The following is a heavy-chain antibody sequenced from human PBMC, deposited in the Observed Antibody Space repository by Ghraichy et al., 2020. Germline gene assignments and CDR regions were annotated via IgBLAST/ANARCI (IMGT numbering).Heavy chain of an antibody. CDR3: ARGGYTGYTSVDS. CDR2: IDSDESTT. Sequence: LNISCAASVFTFSRYLMHWVRQAPGKGLVWVSHIDSDESTTNYADTVKGRVTISRDNAKNTLFLQMNSLRAEDTAVYYCARGGYTGYTSVDSWGQGTPVTVSS. CDR1: VFTFSRYL. V-gene: IGHV3-74*01. J-gene: IGHJ4*02. D-gene: IGHD5-12*01.